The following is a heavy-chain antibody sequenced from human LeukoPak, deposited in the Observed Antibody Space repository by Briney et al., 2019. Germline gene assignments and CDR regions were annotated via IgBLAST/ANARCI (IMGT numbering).Heavy chain of an antibody. V-gene: IGHV3-64D*09. J-gene: IGHJ4*02. D-gene: IGHD1-26*01. CDR2: ISTNGGST. CDR3: AREMGGYYFDN. Sequence: QAGGSLRLSCSASGFIFSGSAMHWVRQAPGKGLEFVSAISTNGGSTYYADSVKGRVTISRDNSKNMLYLQMSSLIADDTAVYYCAREMGGYYFDNWGQGTLVTVSS. CDR1: GFIFSGSA.